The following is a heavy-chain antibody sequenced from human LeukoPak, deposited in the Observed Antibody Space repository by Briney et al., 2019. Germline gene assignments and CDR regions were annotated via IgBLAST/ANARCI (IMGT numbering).Heavy chain of an antibody. J-gene: IGHJ4*02. CDR3: ARVAREITRIYYFDY. D-gene: IGHD3-16*01. V-gene: IGHV4-39*07. Sequence: SETLSLTCTVSGYSIGSRNYYWGWIRQPPGEGLEWIGTIHYTGATYYNPSLKGRLTMFVDRSKNQFSLKLSSVTAADTAVYYCARVAREITRIYYFDYWGQGTLVTVSS. CDR1: GYSIGSRNYY. CDR2: IHYTGAT.